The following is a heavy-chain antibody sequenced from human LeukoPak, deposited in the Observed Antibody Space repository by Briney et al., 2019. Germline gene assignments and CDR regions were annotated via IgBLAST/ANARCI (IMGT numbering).Heavy chain of an antibody. CDR3: ARGYGSGSYNNFNH. J-gene: IGHJ4*02. D-gene: IGHD3-10*01. Sequence: PSETLSLTCTVSGGSISSTSYDWYWIRQPAGKGLEWIGHIYTSGSTNYNPSLKSRVTISVDTSKNQFSLNLSSVTAADTAVYYCARGYGSGSYNNFNHWGQGILVTVSS. CDR1: GGSISSTSYD. CDR2: IYTSGST. V-gene: IGHV4-61*09.